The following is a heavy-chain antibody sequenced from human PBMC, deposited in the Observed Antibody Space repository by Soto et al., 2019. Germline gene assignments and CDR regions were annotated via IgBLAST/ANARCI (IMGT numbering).Heavy chain of an antibody. J-gene: IGHJ6*02. CDR3: ASSSSPYYYYGMDV. CDR1: GFTFSSYS. Sequence: GSLRLSCAASGFTFSSYSMNWVRQAPGKGLEWVSSISSSSSYIYYADSVKGRFTISRDNAKNSLYLQMNSLRAEDTAVYYCASSSSPYYYYGMDVWGQGTTVTVSS. V-gene: IGHV3-21*01. D-gene: IGHD6-6*01. CDR2: ISSSSSYI.